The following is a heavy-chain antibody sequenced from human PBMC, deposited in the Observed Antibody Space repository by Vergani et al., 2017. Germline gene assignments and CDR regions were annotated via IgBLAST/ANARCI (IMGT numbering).Heavy chain of an antibody. Sequence: QLQLQESGQGLVKPSETLSLTCTVSGGSISSSSYYWGWIRQPPGKGLEWIGSIYYSGSTYYNPSLKSRVTISVDTSKNQFSLKLSSVTAADTAVYYCARHRLRSSGWYDPFDYWGQGTLVTVSS. V-gene: IGHV4-39*01. CDR2: IYYSGST. J-gene: IGHJ4*02. D-gene: IGHD6-19*01. CDR1: GGSISSSSYY. CDR3: ARHRLRSSGWYDPFDY.